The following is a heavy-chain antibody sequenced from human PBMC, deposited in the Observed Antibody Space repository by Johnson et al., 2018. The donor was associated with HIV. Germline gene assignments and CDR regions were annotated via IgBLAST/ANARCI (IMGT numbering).Heavy chain of an antibody. Sequence: VQLVESGGGVVRPGGSLRVSCEASGFTFDDYAMSWVRQPPGKGLEWVSGINWNGGSTGYADNVKGRSTISRDNAKNALYLQMNSLRAEDTALYYCVRVAYYYDSSGYSAFDIWGQGTMVTVSS. V-gene: IGHV3-20*04. J-gene: IGHJ3*02. CDR3: VRVAYYYDSSGYSAFDI. CDR2: INWNGGST. D-gene: IGHD3-22*01. CDR1: GFTFDDYA.